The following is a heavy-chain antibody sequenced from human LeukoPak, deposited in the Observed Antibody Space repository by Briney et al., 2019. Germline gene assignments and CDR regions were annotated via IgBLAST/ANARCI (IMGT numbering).Heavy chain of an antibody. D-gene: IGHD6-13*01. Sequence: SETLSLTCTVTGGSISSYYWRWIRQPPGQGLEWIGYIYYSGSTNYNPSLKSRVTISVDTSKNQFSLKLSSVTAADTAVYYCARRGSWPYFDYWGQGTLVTVSS. CDR1: GGSISSYY. V-gene: IGHV4-59*08. J-gene: IGHJ4*02. CDR2: IYYSGST. CDR3: ARRGSWPYFDY.